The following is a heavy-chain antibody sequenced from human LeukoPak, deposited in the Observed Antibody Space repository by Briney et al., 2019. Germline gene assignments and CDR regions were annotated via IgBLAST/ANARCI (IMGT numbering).Heavy chain of an antibody. CDR3: ASPTKRDTVADQYSGSIRRYCVMAV. J-gene: IGHJ6*02. CDR2: MNPNSGNT. D-gene: IGHD5-12*01. CDR1: GYTFSSFD. Sequence: ASVKVSCKASGYTFSSFDINWVRQAPGQGLEWMGWMNPNSGNTGSAQKFQGRVTMTRATSISTACMELTNLRSEDTAVYYCASPTKRDTVADQYSGSIRRYCVMAVWGQGTTVTVSS. V-gene: IGHV1-8*01.